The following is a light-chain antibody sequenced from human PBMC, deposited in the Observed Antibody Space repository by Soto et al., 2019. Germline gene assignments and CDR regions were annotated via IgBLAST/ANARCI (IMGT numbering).Light chain of an antibody. Sequence: DIQMTQSAASLSASVGDRVTITCRASQSISSYLNWYQQKPGKAPKLLIYAASSLQSGVPSRFSGSGSGTDFTLTISSLQPEDFATYYCQQSYSTQITFGGGTKVDIK. J-gene: IGKJ4*01. V-gene: IGKV1-39*01. CDR2: AAS. CDR3: QQSYSTQIT. CDR1: QSISSY.